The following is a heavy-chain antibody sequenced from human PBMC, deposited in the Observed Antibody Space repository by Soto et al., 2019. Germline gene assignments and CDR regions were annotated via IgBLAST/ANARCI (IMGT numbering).Heavy chain of an antibody. V-gene: IGHV1-2*02. CDR1: GYTFTGYY. D-gene: IGHD3-22*01. CDR3: ARDQSPYIMIVVVTHLLY. CDR2: INPNSGGT. J-gene: IGHJ4*02. Sequence: RASVKVSCKASGYTFTGYYMHWVRQAPGQGPEWMGWINPNSGGTNYAQKFQGRVTMTRDTSISTAYMELSRLRSDDTAVYYCARDQSPYIMIVVVTHLLYWGQGTLVTVSS.